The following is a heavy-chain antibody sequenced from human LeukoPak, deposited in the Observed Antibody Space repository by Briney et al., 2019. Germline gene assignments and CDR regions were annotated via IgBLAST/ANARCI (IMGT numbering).Heavy chain of an antibody. CDR2: ISSSGSTI. V-gene: IGHV3-48*03. CDR3: ARDSGGSQYHAFDY. J-gene: IGHJ4*02. Sequence: GGSLRLSCAASGFTFSSYEMNWVRQAPGKGLEWVSYISSSGSTIYYADSVKGRFTISGDNAKNSLYLQMNSLRAEDTAVYYCARDSGGSQYHAFDYWGQGTLVTVSS. D-gene: IGHD2-15*01. CDR1: GFTFSSYE.